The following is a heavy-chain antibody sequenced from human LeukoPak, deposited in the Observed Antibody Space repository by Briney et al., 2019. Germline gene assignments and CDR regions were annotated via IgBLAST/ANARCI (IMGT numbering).Heavy chain of an antibody. CDR2: IFYTGNT. Sequence: SETLSLTCTVSGGSMTNYYWSWIRQTPRKGLEWMGYIFYTGNTDYNPSLKSRLTISVDTSKNQFSLNLRSVTTADTGVYFCARGLVVGAGRFDPWGQGTLAIVSS. V-gene: IGHV4-59*01. D-gene: IGHD3-22*01. J-gene: IGHJ5*02. CDR1: GGSMTNYY. CDR3: ARGLVVGAGRFDP.